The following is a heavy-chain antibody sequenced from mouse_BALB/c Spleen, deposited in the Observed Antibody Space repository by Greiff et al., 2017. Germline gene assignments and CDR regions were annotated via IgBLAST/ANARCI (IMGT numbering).Heavy chain of an antibody. CDR2: ISYDGSN. D-gene: IGHD2-1*01. Sequence: DVKLQESGPGLVKPSQSLSLTCSVTGYSITSGYYWNWIRQFPGNKLEWMGYISYDGSNNYNPSLKNRISITRDTSKNQFFLKLNSVTTEDTATYYCARAYGNYGGYFDVWGAGTTVTVSS. J-gene: IGHJ1*01. V-gene: IGHV3-6*02. CDR1: GYSITSGYY. CDR3: ARAYGNYGGYFDV.